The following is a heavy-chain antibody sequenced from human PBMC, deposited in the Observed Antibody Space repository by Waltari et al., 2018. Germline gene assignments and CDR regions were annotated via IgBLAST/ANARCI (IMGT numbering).Heavy chain of an antibody. J-gene: IGHJ3*02. D-gene: IGHD3-22*01. CDR3: ARERTPMTDAFDI. V-gene: IGHV1-69*01. CDR2: IIPIFGTA. CDR1: GGTFSSYA. Sequence: QVQLVPSGAAVKKPGSSVTVSCKASGGTFSSYAISWVRQAPGQGLEWMGGIIPIFGTANYAQKFQGRVTITADESTSTAYMELSSLRSEDTAVYYCARERTPMTDAFDIWGQGTMVTVSS.